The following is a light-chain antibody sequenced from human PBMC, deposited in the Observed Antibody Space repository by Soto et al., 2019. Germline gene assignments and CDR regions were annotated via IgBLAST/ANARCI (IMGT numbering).Light chain of an antibody. J-gene: IGKJ1*01. CDR3: QQLDSMPIT. CDR1: QGIRSY. CDR2: IAS. Sequence: DIQMTQSPSSLSASVGDRVAITCRASQGIRSYLAWYQQKPGEAPKLLISIASILQSGVPSRFSGSGSGTDFVLTISSLQPEDSATYYCQQLDSMPITFGQGTKVDI. V-gene: IGKV1-9*01.